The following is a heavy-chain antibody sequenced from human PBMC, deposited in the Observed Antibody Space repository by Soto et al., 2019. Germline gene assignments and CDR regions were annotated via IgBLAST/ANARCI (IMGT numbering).Heavy chain of an antibody. V-gene: IGHV1-69*01. Sequence: QVQVVQSGVEVRRPGSSVKVSCKASGDTFKNCVISWVRQAPGQGLEWMGGIIPLFGTTDFAQRFQGRLTITTDESTTTAYMDMSRLRSEDTATYYCAAELGFGKLSVVWGQATKVIVSS. CDR2: IIPLFGTT. CDR3: AAELGFGKLSVV. CDR1: GDTFKNCV. J-gene: IGHJ6*02. D-gene: IGHD3-10*01.